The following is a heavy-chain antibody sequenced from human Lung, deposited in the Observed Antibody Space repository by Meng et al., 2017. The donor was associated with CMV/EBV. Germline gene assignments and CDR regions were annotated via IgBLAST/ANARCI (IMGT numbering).Heavy chain of an antibody. CDR2: IYYTGST. D-gene: IGHD2-15*01. CDR1: GGSISSGDYY. CDR3: ARVGGCSGGGCYHRLFDY. V-gene: IGHV4-30-4*01. J-gene: IGHJ4*02. Sequence: QGRLQESGPGLWKPSQPLSPTCTVSGGSISSGDYYWSWIRQPPGKGLEWIGYIYYTGSTYYNPSLKSRVIISVDTSKNQFSLKLNSVTAADTAVYYCARVGGCSGGGCYHRLFDYWGQGTLVTVSS.